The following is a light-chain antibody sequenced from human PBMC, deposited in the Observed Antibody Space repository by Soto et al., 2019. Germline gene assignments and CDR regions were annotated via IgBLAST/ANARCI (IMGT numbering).Light chain of an antibody. CDR2: GAS. CDR1: QTVIRNY. V-gene: IGKV3-20*01. CDR3: QQHGTSPIT. J-gene: IGKJ5*01. Sequence: IVFSLSPKTLSFSPGERAHLSCRASQTVIRNYLAWHQQKPGQTPRLLVYGASSRATGIPDRFSGSGSGTDFTLTISRLEPEDFAVYYCQQHGTSPITFGQGTRLEI.